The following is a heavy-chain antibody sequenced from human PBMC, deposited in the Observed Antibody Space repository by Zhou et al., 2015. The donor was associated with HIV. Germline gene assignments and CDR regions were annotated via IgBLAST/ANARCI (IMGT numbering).Heavy chain of an antibody. CDR1: GGTFSGSD. CDR2: ITPMFHME. V-gene: IGHV1-69*04. J-gene: IGHJ3*01. Sequence: LEQSGTEVRKPGSSVNVSCKASGGTFSGSDISWVRQAPGQGLEWMGSITPMFHMETYAEKFRARLTISVDKSTRVAYMELNSLTSEDAAVYFCARSSVNHDYAFDLWGQGTKVIVSS. CDR3: ARSSVNHDYAFDL. D-gene: IGHD3-22*01.